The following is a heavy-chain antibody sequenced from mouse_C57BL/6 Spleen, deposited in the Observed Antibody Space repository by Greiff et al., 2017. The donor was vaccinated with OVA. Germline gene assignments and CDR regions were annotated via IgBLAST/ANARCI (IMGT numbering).Heavy chain of an antibody. D-gene: IGHD2-12*01. V-gene: IGHV1-26*01. CDR2: INPNNGGT. J-gene: IGHJ3*01. CDR1: GYTFTDYY. CDR3: ARERLPYDGFAY. Sequence: VQLQQSGPELVKPGASVKISCKASGYTFTDYYMNWVKQSHGKSLEWIGDINPNNGGTSYNQKFKGKATLTVDKSSSTAYMELRSLTSEDSAVYYCARERLPYDGFAYWGQGTLVTVSA.